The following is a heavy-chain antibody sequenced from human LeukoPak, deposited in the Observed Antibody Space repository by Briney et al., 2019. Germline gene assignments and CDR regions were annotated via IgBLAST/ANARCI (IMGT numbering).Heavy chain of an antibody. D-gene: IGHD1-7*01. CDR3: ARGNWNYALPFDY. J-gene: IGHJ4*02. CDR1: GFTFSNAW. Sequence: GGSLRLSCVASGFTFSNAWMNWVRQAPGKGLEWVSYISSSSSTIYYADSVKGRFTISRDNAKNSLYLQMNSLRAEDTAVYYCARGNWNYALPFDYWGQGTLVTVSS. CDR2: ISSSSSTI. V-gene: IGHV3-48*01.